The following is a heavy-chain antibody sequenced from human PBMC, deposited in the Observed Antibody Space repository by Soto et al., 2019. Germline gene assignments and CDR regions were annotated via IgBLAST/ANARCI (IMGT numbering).Heavy chain of an antibody. Sequence: QVQLQESGPGLVKPSETLSLTCTVSGGSISSYYWNWFRQPPGKGLEWLGYIYYSGSTNYNPSLKSRVTISVDMPKNQFALKLSSVTAADTAVYYCARADPYCSGGSCYYVWFDPWGQGTLVTVSS. CDR2: IYYSGST. J-gene: IGHJ5*02. CDR1: GGSISSYY. D-gene: IGHD2-15*01. V-gene: IGHV4-59*01. CDR3: ARADPYCSGGSCYYVWFDP.